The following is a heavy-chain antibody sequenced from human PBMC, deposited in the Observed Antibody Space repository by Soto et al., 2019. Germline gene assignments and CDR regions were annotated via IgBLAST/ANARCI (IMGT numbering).Heavy chain of an antibody. D-gene: IGHD1-1*01. CDR1: GCTFRSYW. Sequence: GGSLRLSCAASGCTFRSYWMHWVRQAPGKGLVWVSRINRDGSSTSYADSVKGRVTISRDTAKNTLYLQMNSLRAEDTAVYYCAREIVTTGEYYFDSWGQGTLVTVSS. J-gene: IGHJ4*02. CDR3: AREIVTTGEYYFDS. V-gene: IGHV3-74*01. CDR2: INRDGSST.